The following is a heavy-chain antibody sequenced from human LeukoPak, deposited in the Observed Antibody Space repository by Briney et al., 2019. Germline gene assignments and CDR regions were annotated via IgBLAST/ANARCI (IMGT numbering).Heavy chain of an antibody. CDR1: GFTFSSYG. V-gene: IGHV3-64D*06. CDR2: ISSNGGST. Sequence: PGGSLRLSCSASGFTFSSYGMHWVRQAPGKGLEYVSAISSNGGSTYYADSVKGRFTISRDNSKNTLYLQMSSLRAEDTALYYCVKGSDLLPGYDGVSFDPWGQGTLVTVSS. D-gene: IGHD3-9*01. CDR3: VKGSDLLPGYDGVSFDP. J-gene: IGHJ5*02.